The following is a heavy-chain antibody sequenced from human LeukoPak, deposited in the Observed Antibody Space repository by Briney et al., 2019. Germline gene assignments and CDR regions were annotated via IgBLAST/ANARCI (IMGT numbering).Heavy chain of an antibody. CDR1: GFTFSSYW. CDR3: ARQEDYDFWSGSSYMDV. V-gene: IGHV3-7*01. Sequence: GGSLRLSCAASGFTFSSYWMSWVRQAPGKGLEWVANIKQDGSEKYYVDSVKGRFTISRDNANNSLYLQMNSLRAEDTAVYYCARQEDYDFWSGSSYMDVWGKGTTVTVSS. D-gene: IGHD3-3*01. CDR2: IKQDGSEK. J-gene: IGHJ6*03.